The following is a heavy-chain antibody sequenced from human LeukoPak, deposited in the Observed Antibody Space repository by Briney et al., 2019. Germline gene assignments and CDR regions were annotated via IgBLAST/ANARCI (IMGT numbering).Heavy chain of an antibody. D-gene: IGHD3-3*01. V-gene: IGHV3-7*03. CDR3: AREKKTEWTTGAFDM. CDR1: GFTFSSYW. Sequence: GGSLRLSCAASGFTFSSYWMSWVRQAPGKGLEWVANIKQDGSEKYYVDSVKGRFTISRDNAKNSLYLQMNSLRAEDTAVYYCAREKKTEWTTGAFDMWGQGTMVIVSS. CDR2: IKQDGSEK. J-gene: IGHJ3*02.